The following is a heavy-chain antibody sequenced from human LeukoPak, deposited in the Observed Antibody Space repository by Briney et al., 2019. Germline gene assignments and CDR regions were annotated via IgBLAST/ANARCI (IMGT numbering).Heavy chain of an antibody. Sequence: GGSLKLSCPASGFTLRSYSMSWVRQARGKELEGVSSMSINSGLEYPADSVKGRFTISQDNAKNSLYLQMNSLRAEDTAVYYCAREFEYRTSGAGYWGQGPLVTVSS. CDR2: MSINSGLE. CDR1: GFTLRSYS. CDR3: AREFEYRTSGAGY. D-gene: IGHD6-6*01. V-gene: IGHV3-21*01. J-gene: IGHJ4*02.